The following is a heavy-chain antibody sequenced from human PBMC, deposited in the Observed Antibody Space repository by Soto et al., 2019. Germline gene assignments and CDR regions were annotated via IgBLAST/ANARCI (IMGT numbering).Heavy chain of an antibody. CDR3: AGAYIRDIVVVPAAISLADY. J-gene: IGHJ4*02. CDR1: GFTFSSYS. CDR2: ISSSSSYI. V-gene: IGHV3-21*01. Sequence: PGGSLRLSCAASGFTFSSYSMNWVRQAPGKGLEWVSSISSSSSYIYYADSVKGRFTISRDNAKNSLYLQMNSLRAEDTAVYYCAGAYIRDIVVVPAAISLADYWGQGTLVTVSS. D-gene: IGHD2-2*02.